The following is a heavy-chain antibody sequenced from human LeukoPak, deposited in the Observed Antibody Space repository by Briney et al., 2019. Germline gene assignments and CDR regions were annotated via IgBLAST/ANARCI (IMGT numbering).Heavy chain of an antibody. J-gene: IGHJ3*02. D-gene: IGHD4-11*01. Sequence: SETLSLTCAVSGGSISSSNWWSWVRQPPGKGLEWIGSIYYSGSTYYNPSLKSRVTISVDTSKNQFSLKLSSVTTADTAVYFCARQSHGNYVAFDIWGQGTMVTVSS. CDR3: ARQSHGNYVAFDI. CDR2: IYYSGST. CDR1: GGSISSSNW. V-gene: IGHV4-39*01.